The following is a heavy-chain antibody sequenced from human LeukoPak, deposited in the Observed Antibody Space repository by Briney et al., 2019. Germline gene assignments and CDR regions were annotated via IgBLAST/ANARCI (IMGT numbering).Heavy chain of an antibody. CDR3: ARGGEYSYGQGGDAFDI. CDR1: GYPISSGYY. V-gene: IGHV4-38-2*02. Sequence: SETLSLTCTVSGYPISSGYYWGWIRQPPGKGLEWIGGIYHRGSTYYNPSLKSRVTISVDTSKNQFSLKLNSVTAADTAVYYCARGGEYSYGQGGDAFDIWGQGTMVTVSS. J-gene: IGHJ3*02. CDR2: IYHRGST. D-gene: IGHD5-18*01.